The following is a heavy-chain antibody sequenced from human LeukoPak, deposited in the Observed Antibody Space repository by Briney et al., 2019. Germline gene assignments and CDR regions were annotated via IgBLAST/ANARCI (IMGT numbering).Heavy chain of an antibody. D-gene: IGHD2/OR15-2a*01. CDR1: GFTFSNYW. V-gene: IGHV3-7*01. CDR3: ARSPFNPPLYFDI. J-gene: IGHJ3*02. Sequence: GGSLRLSCAVSGFTFSNYWMSWVRQAPGKGLEWVANIDGDGSEKYYVDSVKGRFTISRDNAKNSLYLQMNSLRAEDTAVYYCARSPFNPPLYFDIWGQGTMVTVSS. CDR2: IDGDGSEK.